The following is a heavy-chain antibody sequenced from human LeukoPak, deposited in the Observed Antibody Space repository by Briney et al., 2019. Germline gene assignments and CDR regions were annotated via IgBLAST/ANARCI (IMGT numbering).Heavy chain of an antibody. J-gene: IGHJ4*02. CDR3: ARGVGGDGSGSL. Sequence: PSETLSLTCSVSGDSISTYYWSWIRQPPGKGLEWIGYIHYRVTSDYNPSLKSRVTMSVDMSTRQISLKLSSVTAADTAVYYCARGVGGDGSGSLWGPGTLVTVSS. CDR2: IHYRVTS. D-gene: IGHD3-10*01. CDR1: GDSISTYY. V-gene: IGHV4-59*01.